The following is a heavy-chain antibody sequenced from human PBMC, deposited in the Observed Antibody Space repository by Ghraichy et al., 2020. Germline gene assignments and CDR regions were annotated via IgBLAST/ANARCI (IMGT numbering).Heavy chain of an antibody. CDR2: IYYSGST. CDR3: ARPYSSGWDVGAFAFDI. Sequence: SETLSLTCTVSGGSISSSSYYWGWIRQPPGKGLEWIGSIYYSGSTYYNPSLKSRVTISVDTSKNQFSLKLSSVTAADTAVYYCARPYSSGWDVGAFAFDIWGQGTMVTVSS. V-gene: IGHV4-39*01. J-gene: IGHJ3*02. D-gene: IGHD6-19*01. CDR1: GGSISSSSYY.